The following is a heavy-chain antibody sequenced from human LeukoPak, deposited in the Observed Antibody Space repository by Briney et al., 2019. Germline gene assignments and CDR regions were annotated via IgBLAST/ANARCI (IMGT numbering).Heavy chain of an antibody. V-gene: IGHV4-59*01. J-gene: IGHJ4*02. CDR2: IYYSGST. Sequence: PSETLSLTCAVYGGSFSGYYWSWIRQPPGKGLEWIGYIYYSGSTNYNPSLKSRVTISVDTSKNQFSLKLSSVTAADTAVYYCARRNGYYFDYWGQGTLVTVSS. D-gene: IGHD1-1*01. CDR3: ARRNGYYFDY. CDR1: GGSFSGYY.